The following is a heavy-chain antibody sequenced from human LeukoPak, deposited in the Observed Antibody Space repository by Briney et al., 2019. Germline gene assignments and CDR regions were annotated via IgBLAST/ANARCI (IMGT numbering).Heavy chain of an antibody. Sequence: GASLKVSCKASVYTFTGYYMHWVRQAPGQGLEWMGWINPNSGGTNYAQKFHGRVTMTRHTSITTAYMQLSRLMSDHTAVYYFPRVRGTVVATVDYWGQGTLVTVSS. CDR2: INPNSGGT. CDR1: VYTFTGYY. J-gene: IGHJ4*02. D-gene: IGHD2-15*01. CDR3: PRVRGTVVATVDY. V-gene: IGHV1-2*02.